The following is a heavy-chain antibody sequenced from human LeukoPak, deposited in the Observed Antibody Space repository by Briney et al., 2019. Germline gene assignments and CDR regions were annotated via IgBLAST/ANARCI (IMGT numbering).Heavy chain of an antibody. V-gene: IGHV4-59*01. D-gene: IGHD2-15*01. Sequence: SETLSLTCTVSGGSISSYYWSWIRQPPGKGLEWIGYIYYSVSTNYNPSLKSQVTISVDTSKNQFSLKLSSVTAADTAVYYCGRVGGIVDYWGQGTLVTVSS. CDR1: GGSISSYY. CDR3: GRVGGIVDY. J-gene: IGHJ4*02. CDR2: IYYSVST.